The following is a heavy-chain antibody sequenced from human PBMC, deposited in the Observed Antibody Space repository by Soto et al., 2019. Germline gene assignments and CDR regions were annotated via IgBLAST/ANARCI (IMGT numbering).Heavy chain of an antibody. D-gene: IGHD6-19*01. V-gene: IGHV4-59*08. J-gene: IGHJ5*02. CDR2: IYYSGST. CDR3: ARHVASGIAVAGTWFDP. Sequence: SETLSLTCTVSGGSISSYYWSWTRQPPGKGLEWIGYIYYSGSTNYNPSLKSRVTISVDTSKNQFSLKLSSVTAADTAVYYCARHVASGIAVAGTWFDPWGQGTLVTVSS. CDR1: GGSISSYY.